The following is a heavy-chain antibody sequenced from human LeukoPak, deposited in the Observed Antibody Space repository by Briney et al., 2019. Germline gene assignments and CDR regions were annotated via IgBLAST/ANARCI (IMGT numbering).Heavy chain of an antibody. Sequence: PGGSLRLSCAASGFTFSSNAMSWVRQAPGKGLEWVSNISGSGGSTYYADSVKGRFTISRDNAKKTLYLQMNSLRAEDTAVYCCAKVISSAWYYYDSSGLSPYFDYWGQGPLVTVSS. D-gene: IGHD3-22*01. CDR3: AKVISSAWYYYDSSGLSPYFDY. CDR2: ISGSGGST. J-gene: IGHJ4*02. V-gene: IGHV3-23*01. CDR1: GFTFSSNA.